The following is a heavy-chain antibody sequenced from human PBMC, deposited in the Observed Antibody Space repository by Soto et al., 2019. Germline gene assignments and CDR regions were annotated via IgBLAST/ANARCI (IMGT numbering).Heavy chain of an antibody. CDR2: ISYDGSNK. CDR1: GFTFSSYG. J-gene: IGHJ4*02. Sequence: PGGSLRLSCAASGFTFSSYGMHWVRQAPGKGLEWVAVISYDGSNKYYADSVKGRFTISRDNSKNTLYLQMNSLRAEDTAVYYCAKSDSSGYYEYFDYWGQGTLVTVSS. V-gene: IGHV3-30*18. CDR3: AKSDSSGYYEYFDY. D-gene: IGHD3-22*01.